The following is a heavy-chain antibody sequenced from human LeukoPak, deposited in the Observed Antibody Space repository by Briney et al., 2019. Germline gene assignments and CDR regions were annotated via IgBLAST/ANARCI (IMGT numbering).Heavy chain of an antibody. V-gene: IGHV3-30-3*01. J-gene: IGHJ4*02. CDR2: ISYDESNK. CDR3: ARGGELLRPADY. Sequence: GGSLRLSCAASGFTFSSYAMHWVRQAPGKGLEWVAVISYDESNKYYADSVKGRFTISRDNAKNSLYLQMNNLRAEDTAVFYCARGGELLRPADYWGQGTLVTVSS. D-gene: IGHD1-26*01. CDR1: GFTFSSYA.